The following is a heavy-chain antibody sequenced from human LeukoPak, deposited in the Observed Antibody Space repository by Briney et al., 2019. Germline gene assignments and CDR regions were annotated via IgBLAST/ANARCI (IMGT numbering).Heavy chain of an antibody. D-gene: IGHD1-26*01. Sequence: GGSLRLSCAASGFTFDDYAMHWVRQAPEKGLEWVSLITWDGRNTYYADSVKGRFTISRDNTKNSLSLQMNILRAEDTALYYCAKDHSPHSGSYPYIDSCGQGTLVTVSS. J-gene: IGHJ4*02. CDR1: GFTFDDYA. CDR2: ITWDGRNT. V-gene: IGHV3-43D*03. CDR3: AKDHSPHSGSYPYIDS.